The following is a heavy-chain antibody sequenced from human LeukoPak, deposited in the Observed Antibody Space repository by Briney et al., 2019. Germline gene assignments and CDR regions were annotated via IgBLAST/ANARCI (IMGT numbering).Heavy chain of an antibody. CDR1: GFRFSNSW. V-gene: IGHV3-74*01. J-gene: IGHJ4*02. D-gene: IGHD3-10*01. CDR2: MKTDGTRI. CDR3: ARGADHGGSYYPD. Sequence: GGSLRLSCAASGFRFSNSWMYWVRQGPGKGPVWVSRMKTDGTRIEYADSVKGRFTISRDNAKTTLFLQMSSLRVEDTAVYYCARGADHGGSYYPDWGQGTRVTVSS.